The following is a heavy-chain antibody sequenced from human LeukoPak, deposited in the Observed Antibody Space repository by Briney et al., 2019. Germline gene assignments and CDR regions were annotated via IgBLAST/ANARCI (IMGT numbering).Heavy chain of an antibody. D-gene: IGHD3-22*01. V-gene: IGHV3-23*01. CDR3: ENDHYYYDSSGHYYPGYYGMDV. Sequence: GGSLRLSCAASGFTFSNYAMRWVRQAPGKGLEWVSGISGGGGRTYFADSVKGRFTISRDNSKNTLYLQMNSLRAEDTAVYYCENDHYYYDSSGHYYPGYYGMDVWGQGTTVTVSS. CDR2: ISGGGGRT. CDR1: GFTFSNYA. J-gene: IGHJ6*02.